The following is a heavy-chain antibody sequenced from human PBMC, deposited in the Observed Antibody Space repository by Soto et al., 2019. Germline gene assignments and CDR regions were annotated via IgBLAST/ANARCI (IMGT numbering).Heavy chain of an antibody. Sequence: ASVKVSCTASGYTFTCYYMHWVREAPGQGLEWMGWINPNSGGTNYAQKFQGWVTMTRDTSISTAYMELSRLRSDDTAVYYCARSEVLRYLAAAFDIWGQGTMVTVSS. J-gene: IGHJ3*02. CDR3: ARSEVLRYLAAAFDI. CDR1: GYTFTCYY. CDR2: INPNSGGT. D-gene: IGHD3-9*01. V-gene: IGHV1-2*04.